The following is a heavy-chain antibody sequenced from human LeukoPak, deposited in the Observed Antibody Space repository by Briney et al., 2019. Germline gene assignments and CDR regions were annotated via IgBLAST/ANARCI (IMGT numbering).Heavy chain of an antibody. CDR3: AKDYSFSNFN. D-gene: IGHD2-15*01. Sequence: GGSLRLSCAASGFMFPNHWMTWVRQAPGKGLEWVANINERGSETYYADYVKGRFTISRDNTKKSLFLQLNSLSVEDTALYYCAKDYSFSNFNWGQGTLVTVSS. V-gene: IGHV3-7*01. CDR1: GFMFPNHW. J-gene: IGHJ4*02. CDR2: INERGSET.